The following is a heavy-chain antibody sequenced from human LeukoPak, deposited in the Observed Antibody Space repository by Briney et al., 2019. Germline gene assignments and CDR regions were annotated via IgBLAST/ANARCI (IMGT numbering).Heavy chain of an antibody. CDR1: GFNLKTYS. CDR2: ISSSTGTI. J-gene: IGHJ6*02. Sequence: PGGSLRLSCAASGFNLKTYSINWVRQAPGKGLEWVSYISSSTGTIYYADSVKGRFTISRDNAKNSLYLQMNSLRDEDTAVYYCARGRGGSGFYALDVWGQGTTVTVSS. CDR3: ARGRGGSGFYALDV. V-gene: IGHV3-48*02. D-gene: IGHD3-10*01.